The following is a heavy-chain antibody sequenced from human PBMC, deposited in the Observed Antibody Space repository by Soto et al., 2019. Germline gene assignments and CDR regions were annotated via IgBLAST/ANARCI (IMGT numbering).Heavy chain of an antibody. CDR2: IYYSGST. J-gene: IGHJ4*02. D-gene: IGHD6-13*01. CDR3: ARVGQQLDYFAY. Sequence: QVQLQESGPGLVKPSETLSLTCTVSGGSVSSGSYYWIWIRQPPGKGLEWIGYIYYSGSTNYNPALKSRLTISVDTSKNQFSRKLSSVTAGDTAVYYCARVGQQLDYFAYWGQGTLVTVSS. CDR1: GGSVSSGSYY. V-gene: IGHV4-61*01.